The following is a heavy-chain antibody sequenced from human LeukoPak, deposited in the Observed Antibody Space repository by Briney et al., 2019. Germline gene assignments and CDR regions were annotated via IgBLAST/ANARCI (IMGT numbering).Heavy chain of an antibody. J-gene: IGHJ4*02. CDR1: GGSISSSSYY. Sequence: SETLSLTCTVSGGSISSSSYYWGWIRQPPGKGLEWIGSIYYSGSTYYNPSLKSRVTISVDTSKNQFSLKLSSVTAADTAVYYCARGITMVREFDYWGQGTLVTVSS. CDR3: ARGITMVREFDY. V-gene: IGHV4-39*07. D-gene: IGHD3-10*01. CDR2: IYYSGST.